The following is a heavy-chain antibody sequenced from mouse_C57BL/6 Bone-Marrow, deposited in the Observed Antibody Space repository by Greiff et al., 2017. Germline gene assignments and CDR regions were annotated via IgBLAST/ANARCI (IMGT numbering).Heavy chain of an antibody. J-gene: IGHJ1*03. CDR3: AREEERWYFDV. CDR2: ISYDGSN. Sequence: EVKLMESGPGLVKPSQSLSFTCSVSGYSITSGYYWNWIRQFPGNKLECMGYISYDGSNNYNPSLKNRNSITRDTSKTQFFLKLNSVTTEDTATYYCAREEERWYFDVWGTGTTVTVSS. CDR1: GYSITSGYY. V-gene: IGHV3-6*01.